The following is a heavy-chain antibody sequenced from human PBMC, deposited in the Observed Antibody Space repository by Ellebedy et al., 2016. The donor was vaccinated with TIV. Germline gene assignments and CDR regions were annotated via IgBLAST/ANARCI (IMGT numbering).Heavy chain of an antibody. Sequence: GSLRLSCIVSGSSISPYYWGWVRQSPGKGLEWIGNVFHTGSTNYNPSLKSRAIVSVDTSKNQFSLKLSSVTAADTAVYYCARSQFLYIDVFNIWGQGKMVTVSS. D-gene: IGHD3-16*01. V-gene: IGHV4-59*08. CDR1: GSSISPYY. CDR3: ARSQFLYIDVFNI. J-gene: IGHJ3*02. CDR2: VFHTGST.